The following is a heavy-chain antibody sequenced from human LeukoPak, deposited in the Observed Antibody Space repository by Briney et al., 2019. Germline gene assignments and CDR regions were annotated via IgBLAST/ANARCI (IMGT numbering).Heavy chain of an antibody. Sequence: GGSLRLSRAASGFTFSSYAMSWVRQAPGKGLEWVSAISGSGGSTYYADSVRGRFTISRDNSENTVYLQMNNLGVEDTARYYCARDHDYPRDQFDYWGQGTVVSVSS. CDR3: ARDHDYPRDQFDY. J-gene: IGHJ4*02. D-gene: IGHD4-11*01. CDR1: GFTFSSYA. V-gene: IGHV3-23*01. CDR2: ISGSGGST.